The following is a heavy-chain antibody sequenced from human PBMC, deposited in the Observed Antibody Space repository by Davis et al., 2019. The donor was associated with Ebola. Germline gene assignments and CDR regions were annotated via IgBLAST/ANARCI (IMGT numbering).Heavy chain of an antibody. D-gene: IGHD3-3*01. CDR1: GFSISGGYY. Sequence: MPGGSLRLSCSVSGFSISGGYYWGWIRQAPGKGMEWIGSISHSGSTYFTPSLASRVTISIDTSKNQFSLSLSSVTAADTAVYYCARVEWSGPFDYWGQGGLVTVSS. J-gene: IGHJ4*02. CDR2: ISHSGST. V-gene: IGHV4-38-2*02. CDR3: ARVEWSGPFDY.